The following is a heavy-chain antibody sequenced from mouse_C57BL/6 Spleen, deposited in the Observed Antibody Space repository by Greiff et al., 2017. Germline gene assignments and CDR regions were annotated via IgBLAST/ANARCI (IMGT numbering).Heavy chain of an antibody. Sequence: QVQLQQPGAELVKPGASVKLSCKASGYTFTSYWMQWVKQRPGQGLEWIGEIDPSDSYTNYNQKFKGKATMTVDTSSSTAYMQLSSLTSEDSAVYYCARYYGSSNDAMDYWGQGTSVTVSS. CDR2: IDPSDSYT. J-gene: IGHJ4*01. CDR3: ARYYGSSNDAMDY. V-gene: IGHV1-50*01. D-gene: IGHD1-1*01. CDR1: GYTFTSYW.